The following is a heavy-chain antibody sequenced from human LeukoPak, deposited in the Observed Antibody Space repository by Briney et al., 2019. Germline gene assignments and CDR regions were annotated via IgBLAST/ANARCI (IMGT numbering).Heavy chain of an antibody. CDR2: IYYSGST. V-gene: IGHV4-59*01. Sequence: SETLSLTCTVSGGSISSYYWSWIRQPPGKGLEWIGYIYYSGSTNYNPSLKSRVTISVDTSKNQFSLKLSSVTAADTAVYYCARGGDYYGSGSQLANWFDPWGQGTLVTVSS. CDR1: GGSISSYY. J-gene: IGHJ5*02. D-gene: IGHD3-10*01. CDR3: ARGGDYYGSGSQLANWFDP.